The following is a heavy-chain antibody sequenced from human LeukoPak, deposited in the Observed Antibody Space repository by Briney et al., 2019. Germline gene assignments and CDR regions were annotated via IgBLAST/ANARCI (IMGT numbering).Heavy chain of an antibody. J-gene: IGHJ4*02. CDR1: GFTFSSYA. CDR3: ARNGYTGDYFDY. D-gene: IGHD5-24*01. Sequence: GGSLRLSCAASGFTFSSYAMHWVRQAPGKGLEWVAVIWYDGSNKYYADSVKGRFTISRDNSKNTLYLQMNSLRAEDTAVYYCARNGYTGDYFDYWGQGTLVTVSS. V-gene: IGHV3-30*07. CDR2: IWYDGSNK.